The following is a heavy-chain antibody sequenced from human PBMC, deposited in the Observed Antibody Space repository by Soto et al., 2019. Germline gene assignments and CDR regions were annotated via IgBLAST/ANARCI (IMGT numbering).Heavy chain of an antibody. V-gene: IGHV3-30*03. CDR3: AHALGELSPESYDY. CDR1: GFTFSSYA. J-gene: IGHJ4*02. D-gene: IGHD3-16*02. CDR2: ISYDGSDK. Sequence: QVQLVESGGGVVQPGRSLRLSCAASGFTFSSYAMHWVRQAPGKGLEWVAVISYDGSDKYYADSVKGRFTISRDNSKNTLNLQMNSLRADDTAVYYCAHALGELSPESYDYWGQGTLITVSS.